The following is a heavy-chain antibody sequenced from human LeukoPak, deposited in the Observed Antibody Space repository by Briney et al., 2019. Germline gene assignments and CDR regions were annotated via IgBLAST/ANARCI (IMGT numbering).Heavy chain of an antibody. J-gene: IGHJ5*02. CDR1: GYTFTSYG. CDR2: ISAYNSNT. D-gene: IGHD2-2*01. Sequence: ASVKVSCKASGYTFTSYGISWVRQAPGQGLEWMGWISAYNSNTNYAQKLQGRVTMTTDTSTSTAYMELRSLRSDDTAVYYCARVGVVVPAATHNWFDPWGQGTLVTVSS. CDR3: ARVGVVVPAATHNWFDP. V-gene: IGHV1-18*01.